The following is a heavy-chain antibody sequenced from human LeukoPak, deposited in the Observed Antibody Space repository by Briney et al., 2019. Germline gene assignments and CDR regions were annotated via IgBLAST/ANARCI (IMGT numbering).Heavy chain of an antibody. CDR2: INHSGRN. J-gene: IGHJ4*02. V-gene: IGHV4-34*01. D-gene: IGHD4-17*01. CDR3: ARGVIGDGTETPGFFDY. CDR1: VGSFSGYH. Sequence: SETLSLTCAVLVGSFSGYHWSWIRQAPGKGLEWIGEINHSGRNNYNPSLKSRVTISVDTSQHQFSLKLYSMTAADTAVYYSARGVIGDGTETPGFFDYWGQGTLVCVSS.